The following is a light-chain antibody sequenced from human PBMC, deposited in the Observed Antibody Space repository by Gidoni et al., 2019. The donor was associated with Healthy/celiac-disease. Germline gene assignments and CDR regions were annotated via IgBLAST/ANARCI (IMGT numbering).Light chain of an antibody. CDR2: GAS. CDR3: QQDYNLPLT. Sequence: IVMTQSTATLSLSPGERATLSCRASQSVSSSYLSWYQQKPGQAPRLLIYGASTRATGIPARFSGSGSGTDFTLTISSLQPEDFAVYYCQQDYNLPLTFGQGTKVEIK. CDR1: QSVSSSY. J-gene: IGKJ1*01. V-gene: IGKV3D-7*01.